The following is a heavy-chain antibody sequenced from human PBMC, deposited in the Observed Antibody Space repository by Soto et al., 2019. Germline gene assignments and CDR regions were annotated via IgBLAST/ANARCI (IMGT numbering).Heavy chain of an antibody. J-gene: IGHJ4*02. Sequence: EVQLVESGGGLVKPGGSLRLSCAASGFTFSSYSMSWVRQAPGKGLEWVSSISGSSSYIYYADSVRGRFSISRDNAKNSLYLQMNSLRAEDTAVYCCARDLEVYGYSNCDYWGQGTLVTVSS. CDR2: ISGSSSYI. CDR3: ARDLEVYGYSNCDY. CDR1: GFTFSSYS. V-gene: IGHV3-21*01. D-gene: IGHD6-13*01.